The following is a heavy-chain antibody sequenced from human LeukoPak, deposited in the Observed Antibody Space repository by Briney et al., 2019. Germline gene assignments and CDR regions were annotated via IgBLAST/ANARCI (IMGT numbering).Heavy chain of an antibody. V-gene: IGHV3-48*03. CDR2: ISSSGSTI. CDR1: GFTFSSYE. D-gene: IGHD2-2*03. CDR3: ARDWMYYFDY. Sequence: PGGSLRLSCAASGFTFSSYEMNWVRQAPGKGLEWVSYISSSGSTIYYADSVKGRFTISRDNAKNSLYLQMNSLRTEDTAVYYCARDWMYYFDYWGQGTLVTVSS. J-gene: IGHJ4*02.